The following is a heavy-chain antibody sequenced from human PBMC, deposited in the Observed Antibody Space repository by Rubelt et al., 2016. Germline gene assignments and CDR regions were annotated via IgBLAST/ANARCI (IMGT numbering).Heavy chain of an antibody. CDR3: ASVDTAMGTSDY. CDR2: IYYSGST. D-gene: IGHD5-18*01. Sequence: QVQLQESGPGLVKPSETLSLTCTVSGGSISSYYWSWIRQPPGKGLEWIGYIYYSGSTNYNPSLKSRVTISVERAKNQFSLKGSAVTAADTAVYYCASVDTAMGTSDYWGQGTLVTVSS. V-gene: IGHV4-59*01. J-gene: IGHJ4*02. CDR1: GGSISSYY.